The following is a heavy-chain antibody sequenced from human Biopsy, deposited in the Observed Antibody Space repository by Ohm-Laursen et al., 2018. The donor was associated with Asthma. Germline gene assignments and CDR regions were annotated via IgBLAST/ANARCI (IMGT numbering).Heavy chain of an antibody. J-gene: IGHJ5*02. CDR3: ARGQKAAGDRWFDP. CDR2: INPNSGGT. V-gene: IGHV1-2*06. CDR1: GYTFIGCH. Sequence: ASVKVSCKASGYTFIGCHIHWMRQAPGQGLEWMGRINPNSGGTNYAQKFQGRVTMTRDTSTSTAYMEVSRLRSDDTAVYYCARGQKAAGDRWFDPWGQGTLVTVSS. D-gene: IGHD6-13*01.